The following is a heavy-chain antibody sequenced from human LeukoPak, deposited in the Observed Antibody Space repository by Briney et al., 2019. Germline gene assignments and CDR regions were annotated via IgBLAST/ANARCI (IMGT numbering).Heavy chain of an antibody. V-gene: IGHV3-23*01. CDR3: AKDADIVVVVAASGYFDY. CDR2: ISGSGGST. CDR1: GFTFSSYA. J-gene: IGHJ4*02. Sequence: GGSLRLSCAASGFTFSSYAMSWVRQAPGKGLEWVSAISGSGGSTYYADSVKGRFTISRDNSKNTLYLQMNSLRAEDTAVYYCAKDADIVVVVAASGYFDYWGQGTLATVSS. D-gene: IGHD2-15*01.